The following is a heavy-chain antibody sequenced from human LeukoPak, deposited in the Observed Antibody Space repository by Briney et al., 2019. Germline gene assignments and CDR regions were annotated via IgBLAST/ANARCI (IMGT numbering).Heavy chain of an antibody. CDR3: ARDPRGPTGYDHSGRDSFDY. Sequence: GGSLRLSCAASGFTFSSYGMHWVRQAPGKGLEWVAVIFYDGSNKYYADSVKGRFTISRDNSKDTLYLQMNSLRPEDTAVYYCARDPRGPTGYDHSGRDSFDYWGQGTLVTVSS. D-gene: IGHD3-22*01. J-gene: IGHJ4*02. CDR2: IFYDGSNK. V-gene: IGHV3-30*19. CDR1: GFTFSSYG.